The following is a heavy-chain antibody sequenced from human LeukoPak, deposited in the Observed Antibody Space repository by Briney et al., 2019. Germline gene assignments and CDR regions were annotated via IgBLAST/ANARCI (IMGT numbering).Heavy chain of an antibody. CDR1: GGTFSSYA. CDR3: ASFRYSSSSSPRWFDP. Sequence: GASVKVSCKASGGTFSSYAISWVRQAPGQGLEWMGGIIPIFGTANYAQKFQGRVTITTDESTSTAYMELSSLRSEDTAVYYFASFRYSSSSSPRWFDPWGQGTLVTVSS. V-gene: IGHV1-69*05. CDR2: IIPIFGTA. J-gene: IGHJ5*02. D-gene: IGHD6-6*01.